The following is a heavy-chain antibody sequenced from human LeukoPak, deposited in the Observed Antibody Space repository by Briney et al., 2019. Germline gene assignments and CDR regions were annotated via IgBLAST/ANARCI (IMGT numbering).Heavy chain of an antibody. Sequence: GGSLRLSCAASGFTFDDYTMHWVRQAPGKGLEWVSLISWDGGSTYYADSVKGRFTISRDNSKNSLYLQMNSLRTEDTALYYCAKEVSGSGFHWGQGTLVTVSS. V-gene: IGHV3-43*01. D-gene: IGHD3-10*01. CDR1: GFTFDDYT. J-gene: IGHJ4*02. CDR2: ISWDGGST. CDR3: AKEVSGSGFH.